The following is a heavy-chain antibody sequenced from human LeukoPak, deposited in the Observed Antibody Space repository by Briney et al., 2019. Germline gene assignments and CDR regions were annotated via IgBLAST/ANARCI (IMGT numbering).Heavy chain of an antibody. Sequence: SETLSLTCTVSGGSISSGSYYWSWIRQPAGKGLEWIGRIYTSGSTYYNPSLKSRVTISVDTSKNQFSLKLSSVTAADTAVYYCARVPLTDGSGSYYKRDIYYYYGMDVWGQGTTVTVSS. CDR2: IYTSGST. V-gene: IGHV4-61*02. J-gene: IGHJ6*02. CDR3: ARVPLTDGSGSYYKRDIYYYYGMDV. D-gene: IGHD3-10*01. CDR1: GGSISSGSYY.